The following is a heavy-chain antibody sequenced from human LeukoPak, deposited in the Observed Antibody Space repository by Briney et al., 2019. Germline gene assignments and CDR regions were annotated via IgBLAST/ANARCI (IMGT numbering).Heavy chain of an antibody. D-gene: IGHD2-15*01. Sequence: GGSLRLSCAASGFTFSSYWMHWVRQAPGKGLVWVSRINSDGSSTSYADSVKGRFTISRDSSKNTLYLQMNSLRAEDTAVYYCARDYHCSGGRCYDDAFDIWGQGTMVTVSS. CDR1: GFTFSSYW. V-gene: IGHV3-74*01. CDR3: ARDYHCSGGRCYDDAFDI. J-gene: IGHJ3*02. CDR2: INSDGSST.